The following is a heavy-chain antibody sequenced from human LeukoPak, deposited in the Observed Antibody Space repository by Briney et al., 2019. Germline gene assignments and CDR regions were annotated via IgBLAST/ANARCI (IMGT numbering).Heavy chain of an antibody. Sequence: GGSLRLSCAASGFTFSSYGMHWVRQAPGKGLGWVAAISYDGSNKHYAESVKGRFTISRDNSKNTLFLQMNSLRAEDTAVYYCARQSPYCGGGSCYPYYFDYWGQGTLVTVSS. J-gene: IGHJ4*02. CDR1: GFTFSSYG. V-gene: IGHV3-30*03. CDR3: ARQSPYCGGGSCYPYYFDY. CDR2: ISYDGSNK. D-gene: IGHD2-15*01.